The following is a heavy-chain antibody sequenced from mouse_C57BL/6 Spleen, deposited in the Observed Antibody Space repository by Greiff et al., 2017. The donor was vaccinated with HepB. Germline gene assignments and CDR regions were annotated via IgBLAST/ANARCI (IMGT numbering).Heavy chain of an antibody. CDR1: GFSLTSYA. CDR2: IWTGGGT. V-gene: IGHV2-9-1*01. Sequence: QVQLQQSGPGLVAPSQSLSITCTVSGFSLTSYAISWVRQPPGKGLEWLGVIWTGGGTNYNSALKSRLSISKDNSKSQVFLKMNSLQTDDTARYYCATSIYYYGSSSSYWYFDVWGTGTTVTVSS. CDR3: ATSIYYYGSSSSYWYFDV. D-gene: IGHD1-1*01. J-gene: IGHJ1*03.